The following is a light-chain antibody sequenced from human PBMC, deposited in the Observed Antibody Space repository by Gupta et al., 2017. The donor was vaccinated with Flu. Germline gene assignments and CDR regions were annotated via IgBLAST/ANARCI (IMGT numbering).Light chain of an antibody. Sequence: VTPGEPASISCRASQGRLHNNGDNFLDWYLQKPGQSPQLLIYLASHRASGVPDRFSGSGSGTDFTLKIRRVEAEDVGVYYCRQTLYTPYTFGQGTKMDIK. V-gene: IGKV2-28*01. CDR1: QGRLHNNGDNF. J-gene: IGKJ2*01. CDR3: RQTLYTPYT. CDR2: LAS.